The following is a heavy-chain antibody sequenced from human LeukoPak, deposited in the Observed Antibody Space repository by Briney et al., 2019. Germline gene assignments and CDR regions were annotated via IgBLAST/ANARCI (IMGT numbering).Heavy chain of an antibody. J-gene: IGHJ4*02. D-gene: IGHD2-15*01. CDR1: GFTFSSYS. Sequence: GGSLRLSCAASGFTFSSYSMNWVRQAPGKGLEWLSHISSDSSIIHYADSVKGRFTVSRDNARNSLYLQMNSLTADDTAVYYCTRDTSDGSSYSEPDDWGQGTLVIVSS. CDR2: ISSDSSII. V-gene: IGHV3-48*01. CDR3: TRDTSDGSSYSEPDD.